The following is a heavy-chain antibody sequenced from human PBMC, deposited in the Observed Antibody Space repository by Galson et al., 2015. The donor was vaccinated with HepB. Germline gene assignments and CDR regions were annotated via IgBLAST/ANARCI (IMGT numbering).Heavy chain of an antibody. D-gene: IGHD3-10*01. CDR1: GFPFSNYA. V-gene: IGHV3-30*04. Sequence: SLRLSCAASGFPFSNYAMHWVRQTPGKGLEWMTVILHDAHNRYYADSVEGRFTVSRDNSKNTVYLQMHSLRPEDTAIYYCARRAGASGEFSFDYWGQGSLVTVSS. J-gene: IGHJ4*02. CDR3: ARRAGASGEFSFDY. CDR2: ILHDAHNR.